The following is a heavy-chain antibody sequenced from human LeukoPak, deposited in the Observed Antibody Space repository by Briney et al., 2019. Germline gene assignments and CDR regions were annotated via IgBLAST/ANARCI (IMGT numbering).Heavy chain of an antibody. CDR1: GFTFSRYW. J-gene: IGHJ3*02. CDR3: ARAPRRSLRFLEWLLSHDAFDI. CDR2: ISSSSSTI. D-gene: IGHD3-3*01. V-gene: IGHV3-48*02. Sequence: GGSLRLSCVGSGFTFSRYWLNWVRQAPGKGLEWVSYISSSSSTIYYADSVKGRFTISRDNAKNSLYLQMNSLRDEDTAVYYCARAPRRSLRFLEWLLSHDAFDIWGQGTMVTVSS.